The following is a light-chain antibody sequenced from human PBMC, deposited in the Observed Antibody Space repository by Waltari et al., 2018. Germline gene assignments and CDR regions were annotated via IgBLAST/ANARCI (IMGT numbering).Light chain of an antibody. V-gene: IGLV1-51*01. Sequence: QSVLTQPPSVSAAPGQKVTISCSGSSSNIGSYSVSWYQQLPGTAPKLLIYDDYKRPSGIPDRFSGSKSGNTASLTVSGLQAEDEGDYYCSSYAGGSTLGVFGGGTKLTVL. CDR3: SSYAGGSTLGV. J-gene: IGLJ3*02. CDR2: DDY. CDR1: SSNIGSYS.